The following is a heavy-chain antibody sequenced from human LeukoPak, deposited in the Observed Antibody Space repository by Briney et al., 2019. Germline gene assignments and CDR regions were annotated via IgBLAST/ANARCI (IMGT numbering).Heavy chain of an antibody. CDR3: ARGLLGFMRSDYSNYWDNWFDP. D-gene: IGHD4-11*01. CDR2: MNPNSGNT. V-gene: IGHV1-8*02. J-gene: IGHJ5*02. CDR1: GYTFTTFD. Sequence: ASVTVSCKASGYTFTTFDINWVRQAPGQGLEWMGWMNPNSGNTGYAQRFQGRVTMTRNTSISTAYMELSSLRSEDTAVYYCARGLLGFMRSDYSNYWDNWFDPWGQGTLVTVSS.